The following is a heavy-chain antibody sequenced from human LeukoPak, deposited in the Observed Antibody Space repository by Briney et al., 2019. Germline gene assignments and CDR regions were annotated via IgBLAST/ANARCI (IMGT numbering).Heavy chain of an antibody. CDR3: ARDSEPVVPAATDNYFDY. Sequence: PGGSLRLSCAASGFTFSSYAMHWVRQAPGKGLEWVAVISYDGSDKYYADSVKGRFTISRDNSKNTLYLQMNSLRAEDTAVYYCARDSEPVVPAATDNYFDYWGHGTLVTVS. D-gene: IGHD2-2*01. CDR1: GFTFSSYA. CDR2: ISYDGSDK. V-gene: IGHV3-30*04. J-gene: IGHJ4*01.